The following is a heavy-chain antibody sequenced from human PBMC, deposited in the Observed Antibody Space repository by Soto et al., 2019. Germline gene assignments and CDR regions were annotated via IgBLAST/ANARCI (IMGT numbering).Heavy chain of an antibody. CDR1: GLTFSSYW. J-gene: IGHJ6*03. CDR2: MNQDGSQN. CDR3: ARDSYEGYYYYYMDV. Sequence: GGSLRLSCAASGLTFSSYWMSWVRQAPGKGLEWVANMNQDGSQNFYVDSVKGRFTISRDNAKNSLYLQMNSLRAEDTAVYYCARDSYEGYYYYYMDVWGKGTTVTVSS. D-gene: IGHD3-3*01. V-gene: IGHV3-7*01.